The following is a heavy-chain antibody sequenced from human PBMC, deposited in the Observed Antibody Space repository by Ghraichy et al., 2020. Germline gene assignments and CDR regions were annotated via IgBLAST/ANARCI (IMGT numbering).Heavy chain of an antibody. Sequence: GGSLRLSCAASGFTFSSYAMHWVRQAPGKGLEWVAVISYDGSNKYYADSVKGRFTISRDNSKNTLYLQMNSLRAEDTAVYYCARVGEPTDWLLSTAWYYYGMDVWGQGTTVTVSS. V-gene: IGHV3-30-3*01. CDR3: ARVGEPTDWLLSTAWYYYGMDV. CDR2: ISYDGSNK. D-gene: IGHD3-9*01. J-gene: IGHJ6*02. CDR1: GFTFSSYA.